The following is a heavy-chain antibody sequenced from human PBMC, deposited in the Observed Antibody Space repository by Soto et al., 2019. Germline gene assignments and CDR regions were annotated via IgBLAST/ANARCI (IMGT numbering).Heavy chain of an antibody. V-gene: IGHV1-8*01. D-gene: IGHD3-3*01. CDR2: MNPNSGNT. CDR1: GYTFTSYD. J-gene: IGHJ5*02. Sequence: QVQLVQSGAEVKKPGASVKVSCKASGYTFTSYDINWVRQATGQGLEWMGWMNPNSGNTGYAQKFQGRVTMTRNTSISTAYMELSSLRSEDTAVYYCAGVVNTIFGVVIPNWFDPWGQGTLVTVSS. CDR3: AGVVNTIFGVVIPNWFDP.